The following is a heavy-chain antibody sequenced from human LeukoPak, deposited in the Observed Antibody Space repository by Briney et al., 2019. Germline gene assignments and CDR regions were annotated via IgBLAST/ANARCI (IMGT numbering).Heavy chain of an antibody. CDR2: IDYSGST. Sequence: TSETLSLTCTVSGGSISSYYWSWIRQPPGKGLEWIGYIDYSGSTKYSPSLKSRVTISVDTSKKQFSLKLSSVTAADTAVYYCATEIGGTYYFHYWGQGTLVTVSS. J-gene: IGHJ4*02. CDR1: GGSISSYY. V-gene: IGHV4-59*01. D-gene: IGHD1-26*01. CDR3: ATEIGGTYYFHY.